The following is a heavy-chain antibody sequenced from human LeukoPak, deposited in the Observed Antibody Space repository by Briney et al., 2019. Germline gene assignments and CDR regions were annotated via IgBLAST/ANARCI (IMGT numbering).Heavy chain of an antibody. J-gene: IGHJ4*02. CDR3: ARGTRDRRRNPRSDYFDY. CDR1: GYTFSSYD. D-gene: IGHD1-14*01. V-gene: IGHV1-8*01. CDR2: MNPNSGNT. Sequence: ASVKVSCKASGYTFSSYDIHWVRQATGQGLEWMGWMNPNSGNTVYAQKFQGRVTITRNTSMNTAYLELRSLKSEDTAVYYCARGTRDRRRNPRSDYFDYWGQGALVTVSS.